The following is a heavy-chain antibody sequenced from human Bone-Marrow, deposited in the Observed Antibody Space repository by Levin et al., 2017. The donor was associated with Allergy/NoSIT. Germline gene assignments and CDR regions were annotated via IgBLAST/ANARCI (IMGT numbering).Heavy chain of an antibody. J-gene: IGHJ2*01. CDR2: ISTDGSST. V-gene: IGHV3-74*01. Sequence: GGSLRLSCAASGFTFSSYWMHWVRQAPGKGLVWVSRISTDGSSTTYADSVKGRFTISRDNAKNTLYLQMNSLRAEDTAVYFCATYRYHLPIGFDLWGRGTLVTVSS. CDR3: ATYRYHLPIGFDL. D-gene: IGHD2-2*01. CDR1: GFTFSSYW.